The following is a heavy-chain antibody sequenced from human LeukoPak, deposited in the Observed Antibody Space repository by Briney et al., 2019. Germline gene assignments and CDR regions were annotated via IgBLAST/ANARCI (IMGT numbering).Heavy chain of an antibody. J-gene: IGHJ4*02. V-gene: IGHV4-39*01. CDR3: ARREMATMRGFDY. Sequence: SETLSLTCTVSGGAIRGSSDYYWGWVRQPPGMTLEWIGSIYNSGSTYYNPSLKSRVTISVDTSRNQFSLRLSSVTAADTAVYYCARREMATMRGFDYWGQGALVTVSS. D-gene: IGHD5-24*01. CDR2: IYNSGST. CDR1: GGAIRGSSDYY.